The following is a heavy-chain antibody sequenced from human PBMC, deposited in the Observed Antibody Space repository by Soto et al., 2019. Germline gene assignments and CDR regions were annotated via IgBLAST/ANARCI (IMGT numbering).Heavy chain of an antibody. J-gene: IGHJ6*02. D-gene: IGHD2-21*01. Sequence: SVMVSCKASGCDFGMFGIQFLRHTRGRGLEWIGWIVVASGSTNSARHFQGRGALSRDMSSTTAYMDLYDLKSDATAVYFCSADHPHMALGWPVWRQGSTETVSS. CDR2: IVVASGST. CDR3: SADHPHMALGWPV. V-gene: IGHV1-58*02. CDR1: GCDFGMFG.